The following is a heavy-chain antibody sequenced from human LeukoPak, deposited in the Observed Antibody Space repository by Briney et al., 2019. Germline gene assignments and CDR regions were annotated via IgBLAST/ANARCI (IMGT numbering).Heavy chain of an antibody. CDR2: IYYSGST. CDR1: GDSISRSSYY. D-gene: IGHD3-10*01. V-gene: IGHV4-39*01. Sequence: PSETLSLTCIVSGDSISRSSYYWGWIRQPPGKGLEWIGSIYYSGSTYYNPSLKSRVTISVDTSKNQFSLKLSSVTAADTAVYYCVAGSYVDYWGQGTLVTVSS. J-gene: IGHJ4*02. CDR3: VAGSYVDY.